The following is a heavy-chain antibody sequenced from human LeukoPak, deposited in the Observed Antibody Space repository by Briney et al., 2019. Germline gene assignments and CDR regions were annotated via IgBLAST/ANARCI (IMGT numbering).Heavy chain of an antibody. Sequence: TGGSLRLSCAASGFTFSSSAMSWVRQVPGKGLEWVSGISASGGSTYYADSVRGRFTISRDNSKNTLYVQMNSLRAEDTAVYYCAEDLSSGWYDYWGQGTLVTVSS. V-gene: IGHV3-23*01. CDR3: AEDLSSGWYDY. CDR1: GFTFSSSA. CDR2: ISASGGST. D-gene: IGHD6-19*01. J-gene: IGHJ4*02.